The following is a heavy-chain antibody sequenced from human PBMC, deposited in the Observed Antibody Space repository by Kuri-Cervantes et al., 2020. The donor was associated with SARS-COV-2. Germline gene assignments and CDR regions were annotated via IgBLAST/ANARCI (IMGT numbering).Heavy chain of an antibody. Sequence: SETLSLTCTVSGGSSSSSSYYWGWIRQPPGKGLEWIGSIYYSGSTYYNPSLKSRVTISVDTSKNQFSLKLSSVTAADTAVYYCARHEWEPYYFDYWGRGTLVTVSS. CDR3: ARHEWEPYYFDY. D-gene: IGHD1-26*01. V-gene: IGHV4-39*01. CDR1: GGSSSSSSYY. J-gene: IGHJ4*02. CDR2: IYYSGST.